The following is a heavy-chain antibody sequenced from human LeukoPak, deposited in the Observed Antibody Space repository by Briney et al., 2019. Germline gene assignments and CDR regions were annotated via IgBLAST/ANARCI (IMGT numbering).Heavy chain of an antibody. CDR2: IYSGGGT. V-gene: IGHV3-66*01. CDR1: GFTVSSNY. CDR3: AGSHYGDYGDY. J-gene: IGHJ4*02. Sequence: GGSLRLSCAASGFTVSSNYMNWVRQAPGKGLEWVSVIYSGGGTYYADSVKGRFTISRDNSKNTLYLQMNSLRAVDTAVYYCAGSHYGDYGDYWGQGTLVTVSS. D-gene: IGHD4-17*01.